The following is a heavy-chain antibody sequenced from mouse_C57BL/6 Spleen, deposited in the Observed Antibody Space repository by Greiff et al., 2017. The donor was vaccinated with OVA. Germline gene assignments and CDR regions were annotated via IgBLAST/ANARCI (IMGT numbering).Heavy chain of an antibody. CDR3: ARDHYGSSWNAMDY. V-gene: IGHV1-66*01. Sequence: QVQLQQSGPELVKPGASVKISCKASGYSFTSYYIHWVKQRPGQGLEWIGWIYPGSGNTKYNEKFKGKATLTADTSSSTAYMQLSSLTSEDSAVYYCARDHYGSSWNAMDYWGQGTSVTVSS. CDR2: IYPGSGNT. D-gene: IGHD1-1*01. CDR1: GYSFTSYY. J-gene: IGHJ4*01.